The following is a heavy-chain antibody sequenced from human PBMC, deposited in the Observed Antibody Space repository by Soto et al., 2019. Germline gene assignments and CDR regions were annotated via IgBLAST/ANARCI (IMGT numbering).Heavy chain of an antibody. CDR1: GGSISSGGYY. Sequence: PSETLSLTCTVSGGSISSGGYYWSWIRQHPGKGLEWIGYIHYTGQTYYNPSLKSRVTVSVDTSQNQFSLKLSSVTAADTAVYYCANARRDGYNFYYFDYWGQGTLVTVSS. D-gene: IGHD5-12*01. CDR3: ANARRDGYNFYYFDY. CDR2: IHYTGQT. J-gene: IGHJ4*02. V-gene: IGHV4-31*03.